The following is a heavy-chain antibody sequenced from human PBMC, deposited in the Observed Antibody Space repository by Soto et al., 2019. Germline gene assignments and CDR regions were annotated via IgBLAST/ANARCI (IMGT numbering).Heavy chain of an antibody. D-gene: IGHD2-2*01. J-gene: IGHJ6*03. V-gene: IGHV4-34*01. Sequence: SETLSLTCAVYGGSFSGYYWSWIRQPPGKGLEWIGEINHSGSTNYNPSLKSRVTISVDTSKNQFSLKLSSVTAADTAVYYCARAVPAAHGPYYYMDVWGKGTTVTVSS. CDR3: ARAVPAAHGPYYYMDV. CDR1: GGSFSGYY. CDR2: INHSGST.